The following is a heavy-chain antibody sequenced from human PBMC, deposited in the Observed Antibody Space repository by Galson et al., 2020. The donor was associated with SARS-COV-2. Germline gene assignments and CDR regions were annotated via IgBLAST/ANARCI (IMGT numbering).Heavy chain of an antibody. CDR3: ARGGSRPIMVFDYYYFYMDV. J-gene: IGHJ6*03. Sequence: SETLSLTCAVYGGSFSDYSWTWVRQPPGKGLEWIGEISHSGSTNYSPSLKSRVFMSVDTSKNQFSLKLRSVTAADTAVYYCARGGSRPIMVFDYYYFYMDVWGNGTTVTVSS. CDR2: ISHSGST. D-gene: IGHD2-8*01. V-gene: IGHV4-34*01. CDR1: GGSFSDYS.